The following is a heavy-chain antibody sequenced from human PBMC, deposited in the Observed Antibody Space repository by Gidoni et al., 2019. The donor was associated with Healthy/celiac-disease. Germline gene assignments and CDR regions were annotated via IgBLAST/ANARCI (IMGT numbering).Heavy chain of an antibody. CDR3: ARDARYSSSWSHFDY. J-gene: IGHJ4*02. Sequence: QLPLQESGPGLVKPSETLSPTCPVSGGSISSSDYYWGWVRQPPGKGLEWSGTIYYRGDTYYNPSLKSRVTISVDMSRNQFSLWLTSVTAADTAMYYCARDARYSSSWSHFDYWGQGILVTVSS. V-gene: IGHV4-39*07. CDR2: IYYRGDT. CDR1: GGSISSSDYY. D-gene: IGHD6-13*01.